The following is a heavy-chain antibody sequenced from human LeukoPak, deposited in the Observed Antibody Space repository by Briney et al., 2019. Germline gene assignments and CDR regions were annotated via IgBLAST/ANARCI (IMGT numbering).Heavy chain of an antibody. J-gene: IGHJ5*02. CDR2: ISAYNGNT. Sequence: ASVKVSCKASGYTFTSYGISWVRQAPGQGLEWMGWISAYNGNTNYAQKLQGRVTMTADTSTSTAYMELRSLRSDDTAVYYCARDRDVVVVALENWFDPWGQGTLVTVSS. V-gene: IGHV1-18*01. CDR3: ARDRDVVVVALENWFDP. CDR1: GYTFTSYG. D-gene: IGHD2-15*01.